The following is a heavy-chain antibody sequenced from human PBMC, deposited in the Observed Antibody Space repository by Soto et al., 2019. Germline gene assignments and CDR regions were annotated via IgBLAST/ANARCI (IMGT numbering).Heavy chain of an antibody. CDR1: GFTVRRYW. J-gene: IGHJ4*02. V-gene: IGHV3-7*01. Sequence: EVQLVESGGGLVQPGDSLRLSCAATGFTVRRYWLNWVRQTPGKGLEWVANIRQDGSETYYVDSVKGRFTISRDNAKNSLYLQMNSLRAEDTAVYYCARDPFSLSDVWAEHWGQGTLVTVSS. CDR3: ARDPFSLSDVWAEH. CDR2: IRQDGSET. D-gene: IGHD2-21*02.